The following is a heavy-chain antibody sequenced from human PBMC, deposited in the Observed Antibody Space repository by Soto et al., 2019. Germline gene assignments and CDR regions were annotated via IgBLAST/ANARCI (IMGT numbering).Heavy chain of an antibody. D-gene: IGHD7-27*01. J-gene: IGHJ3*02. CDR3: TRDPSWGAFDI. CDR1: GFSSSDYW. CDR2: INGDGSDR. V-gene: IGHV3-7*01. Sequence: ELQLVQSGGGLAQPGGSLRLSCIASGFSSSDYWMAWIRQVPGKGLELVAAINGDGSDRGYLESVEGRFTISRDNANNSVFVHLNTMTAEDPAVYFCTRDPSWGAFDIWGQGTMVTVSS.